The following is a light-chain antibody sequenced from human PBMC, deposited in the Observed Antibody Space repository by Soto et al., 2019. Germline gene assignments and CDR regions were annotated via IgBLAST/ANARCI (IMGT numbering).Light chain of an antibody. Sequence: DIQLTQSASSLSGSVGDRVAITCLASQSISSYLNWYQQKPEKAPKLLIYAASSLQSGVPSRFSGSGSGTDFTLTISSLEPEDFAVYYCQQRSNWPQTFGQGTKVDIK. CDR1: QSISSY. CDR2: AAS. J-gene: IGKJ1*01. CDR3: QQRSNWPQT. V-gene: IGKV1-39*01.